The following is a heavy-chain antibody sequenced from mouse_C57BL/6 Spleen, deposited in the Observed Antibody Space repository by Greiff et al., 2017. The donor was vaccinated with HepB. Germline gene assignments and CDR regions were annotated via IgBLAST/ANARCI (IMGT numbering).Heavy chain of an antibody. J-gene: IGHJ1*03. CDR2: IYPGDGDT. V-gene: IGHV1-82*01. CDR3: ARWGYDYGWYFDV. Sequence: VQLQQSGPELVKPGASVKISCKASGYAFSSSWMNWVKQRPGKGLEWIGRIYPGDGDTNYNGKFKGKATLTADKSSSTAYMQLSSLTSEDSAVYFSARWGYDYGWYFDVWGTGTTVNVSS. CDR1: GYAFSSSW. D-gene: IGHD2-4*01.